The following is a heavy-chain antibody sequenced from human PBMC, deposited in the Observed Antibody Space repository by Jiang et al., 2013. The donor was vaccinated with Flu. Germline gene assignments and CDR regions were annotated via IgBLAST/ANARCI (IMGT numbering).Heavy chain of an antibody. J-gene: IGHJ5*02. CDR3: AKVTPTAFDP. CDR2: INPDSGDT. CDR1: GYTFIAFY. D-gene: IGHD2-2*01. V-gene: IGHV1-2*02. Sequence: QLVESGAEVKKPGASVKVSCKASGYTFIAFYLHWVRQAPGQGLEWMGWINPDSGDTKYAQMFQGRATMTWDTSISTAYMELSRLRPDDTAVYYCAKVTPTAFDPWGQGTLVTVSS.